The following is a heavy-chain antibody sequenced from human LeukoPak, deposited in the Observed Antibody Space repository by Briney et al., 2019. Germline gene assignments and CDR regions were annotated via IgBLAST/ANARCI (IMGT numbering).Heavy chain of an antibody. CDR2: IYYSGTT. J-gene: IGHJ4*02. CDR1: GRSISSGNYY. Sequence: PSETLSLTCTVSGRSISSGNYYWGWIRQSPGKGLEWIGTIYYSGTTYYNPSLKSRVTISVDRSKNQFSLKLSSVTAADTAVYYCARDAPDAFKNSSPGFPWGQGTLVTVSS. V-gene: IGHV4-39*07. D-gene: IGHD6-13*01. CDR3: ARDAPDAFKNSSPGFP.